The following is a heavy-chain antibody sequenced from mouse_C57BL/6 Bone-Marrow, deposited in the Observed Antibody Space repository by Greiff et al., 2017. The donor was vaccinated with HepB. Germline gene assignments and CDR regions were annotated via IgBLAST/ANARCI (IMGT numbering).Heavy chain of an antibody. Sequence: EVQLQESGPGLVKPSQSLSLTCSVTGYSITSGYYWNWIRQFPGNKLEWMGYISYDGSNNYNPSLKNRISITRDTSKNQFFLKLNSVTTEDTATYHCARMDGYYFDYWGQGTTLTVSS. CDR1: GYSITSGYY. CDR2: ISYDGSN. D-gene: IGHD2-3*01. J-gene: IGHJ2*01. CDR3: ARMDGYYFDY. V-gene: IGHV3-6*01.